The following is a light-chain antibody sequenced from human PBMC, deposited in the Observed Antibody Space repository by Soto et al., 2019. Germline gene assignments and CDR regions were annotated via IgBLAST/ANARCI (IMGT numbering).Light chain of an antibody. CDR1: QGISSF. V-gene: IGKV1-9*01. CDR3: QQLNSFPIP. J-gene: IGKJ3*01. Sequence: IQLTQSPSSLSASVGDRVTINCRASQGISSFLAWYQQKPGKAPKILIYGASTLQSGVPSRFSGSGSGTDFTLTIGSLQPEDFATYYCQQLNSFPIPFGPGTKVDIK. CDR2: GAS.